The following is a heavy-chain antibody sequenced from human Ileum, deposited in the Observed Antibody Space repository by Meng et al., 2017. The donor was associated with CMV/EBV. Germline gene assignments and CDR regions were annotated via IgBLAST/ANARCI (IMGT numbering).Heavy chain of an antibody. J-gene: IGHJ4*02. D-gene: IGHD3-9*01. CDR2: IGSSGSTI. V-gene: IGHV3-11*04. CDR1: GFTFIDYY. CDR3: ARGSLDILTGYYPFDY. Sequence: SGFTFIDYYVSWIRQAQGKGLGWVSYIGSSGSTIYYADSVKGRFTISRDNAKNSLYLQMNSLRAEDTAVYYCARGSLDILTGYYPFDYWGQGTLVTVSS.